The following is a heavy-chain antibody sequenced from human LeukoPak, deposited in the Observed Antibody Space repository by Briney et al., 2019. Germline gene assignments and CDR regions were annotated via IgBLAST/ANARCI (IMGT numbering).Heavy chain of an antibody. CDR1: GFTFSSYG. CDR3: AKDSAAYYDSSGYFRFYYYYYYMDV. Sequence: GGSLRLSCAASGFTFSSYGMHWVRQAPGKGLEWVAVIWYDGSNKYYADSVKGRFTISRDNSKNTLYLQMNSLRAEDTAVYYCAKDSAAYYDSSGYFRFYYYYYYMDVWGKGTTVTVSS. D-gene: IGHD3-22*01. J-gene: IGHJ6*03. V-gene: IGHV3-33*06. CDR2: IWYDGSNK.